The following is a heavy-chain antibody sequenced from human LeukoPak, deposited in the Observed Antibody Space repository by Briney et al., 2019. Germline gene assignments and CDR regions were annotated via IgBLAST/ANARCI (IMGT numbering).Heavy chain of an antibody. D-gene: IGHD5-18*01. J-gene: IGHJ5*02. V-gene: IGHV4-39*01. Sequence: SETLSLTCTVSGGSISSSSYYWGWIRQPPGKGLEWIGSIYYSGSTYYNPSLKSRVTISVDTSKNQFSLKLGSVTAADTAVYYCASRGYSYGYASWGQGTLVTVSS. CDR2: IYYSGST. CDR3: ASRGYSYGYAS. CDR1: GGSISSSSYY.